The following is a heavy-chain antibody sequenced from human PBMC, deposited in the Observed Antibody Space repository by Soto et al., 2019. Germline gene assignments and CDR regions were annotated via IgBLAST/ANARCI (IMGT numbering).Heavy chain of an antibody. CDR1: GFTVSNNY. Sequence: EVQLVESGGGLVQPGGSLRLSCAASGFTVSNNYMCWVRQAPGKGLEWVSLIYSGGVTHYADSVGGRFTISRDNSRNTLSLQMNSLRADDPAVYYCAKRGTTVTTSLWYWGQGTLVTVSS. D-gene: IGHD4-17*01. V-gene: IGHV3-66*01. J-gene: IGHJ4*02. CDR2: IYSGGVT. CDR3: AKRGTTVTTSLWY.